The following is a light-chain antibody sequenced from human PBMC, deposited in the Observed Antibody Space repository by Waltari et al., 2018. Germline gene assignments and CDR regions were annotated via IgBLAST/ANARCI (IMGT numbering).Light chain of an antibody. Sequence: DIQMTQSPSSLSASVGDRVPITCRASQGINNYLNWYQQKPGKTPKRLIYDASSLQSGVPSRFSGSGSGTVFTLTISSLQPEDFAAFYCLQYASAPWTFGQGTKVEIK. CDR1: QGINNY. V-gene: IGKV1-17*01. CDR3: LQYASAPWT. J-gene: IGKJ1*01. CDR2: DAS.